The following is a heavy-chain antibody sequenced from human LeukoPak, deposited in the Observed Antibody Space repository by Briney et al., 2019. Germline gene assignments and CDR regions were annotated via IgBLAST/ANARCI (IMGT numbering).Heavy chain of an antibody. J-gene: IGHJ4*02. CDR3: ARDRSGSTWVY. CDR1: GYTFTGYY. D-gene: IGHD3-10*01. CDR2: INPNSGGT. V-gene: IGHV1-2*02. Sequence: GASVKVSCKASGYTFTGYYMHWVRQAPGQGLEWMGWINPNSGGTNYAQKFQGRVTMTRDTSISTAYMELSSLRSDDTAIYYCARDRSGSTWVYWGQGTPVTVSS.